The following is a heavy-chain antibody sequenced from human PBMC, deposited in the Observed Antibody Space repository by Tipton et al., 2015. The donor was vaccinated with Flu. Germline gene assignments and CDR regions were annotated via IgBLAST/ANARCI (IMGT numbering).Heavy chain of an antibody. CDR1: GASIDSSDSY. D-gene: IGHD6-19*01. Sequence: TLSLTCIVSGASIDSSDSYWGWVRQPPGKGLEWIGSFYRSGVTSNNPSLRSRATIVADMSKNQFSLRLRSVTAADTAIYYCARVLVAGNLHWGQGTLVIVSS. CDR2: FYRSGVT. J-gene: IGHJ1*01. CDR3: ARVLVAGNLH. V-gene: IGHV4-39*07.